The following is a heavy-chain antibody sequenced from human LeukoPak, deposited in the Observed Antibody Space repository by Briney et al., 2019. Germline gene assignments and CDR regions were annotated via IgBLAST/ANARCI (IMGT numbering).Heavy chain of an antibody. CDR3: ARDRYDFWSGYQGDFDY. CDR1: GYTSTGYY. CDR2: INPNSGGT. D-gene: IGHD3-3*01. V-gene: IGHV1-2*06. J-gene: IGHJ4*02. Sequence: ASVKVSCKASGYTSTGYYMHWVRQAPGQGLEWLRRINPNSGGTNYAQKFQGRVTMTRDTSISTAYMELSRLRSDDTAVYYCARDRYDFWSGYQGDFDYWGQGTLVTVSS.